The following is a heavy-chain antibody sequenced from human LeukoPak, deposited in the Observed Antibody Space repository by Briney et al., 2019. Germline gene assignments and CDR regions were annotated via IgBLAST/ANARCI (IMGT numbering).Heavy chain of an antibody. CDR1: GYSFTNYW. CDR2: IYPDDSDT. CDR3: ARHGGNQLLSSWFDP. D-gene: IGHD2-2*01. J-gene: IGHJ5*02. Sequence: GESLKISCKGSGYSFTNYWIGWVRQMPGKGLEWMGMIYPDDSDTRYSPSFQGQVTISADKSVSTAYLQWSSLKASDTAMYYCARHGGNQLLSSWFDPWGQGTLVTVSS. V-gene: IGHV5-51*01.